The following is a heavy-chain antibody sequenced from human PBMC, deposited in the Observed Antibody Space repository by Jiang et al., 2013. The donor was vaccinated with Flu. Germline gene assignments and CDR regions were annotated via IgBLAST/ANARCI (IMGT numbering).Heavy chain of an antibody. Sequence: RQPPRRGRGLDWEVSIMMGPPTTTRPSKSRVTMSADTSKNQFSLRLSSVSAADTAIYYCARHAAWRWYLDNWGQGTLVTVSS. D-gene: IGHD2-15*01. V-gene: IGHV4-39*01. J-gene: IGHJ4*02. CDR3: ARHAAWRWYLDN. CDR2: SIMMGPP.